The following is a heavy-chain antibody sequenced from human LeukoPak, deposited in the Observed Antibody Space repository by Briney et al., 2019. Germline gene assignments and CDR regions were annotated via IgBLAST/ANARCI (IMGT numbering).Heavy chain of an antibody. CDR3: ARDLYYDFWSDRDRPPYYYYGMDV. CDR1: GGSFSGYY. J-gene: IGHJ6*02. Sequence: SSKTLSLTCAVYGGSFSGYYWSWIRQPPGKGLEWIGEINHSGSTNYNPSLKSRVTISVDTSKNQFSLKLSSVTAADTAVYYCARDLYYDFWSDRDRPPYYYYGMDVWGQGTTVTVSS. D-gene: IGHD3-3*01. V-gene: IGHV4-34*01. CDR2: INHSGST.